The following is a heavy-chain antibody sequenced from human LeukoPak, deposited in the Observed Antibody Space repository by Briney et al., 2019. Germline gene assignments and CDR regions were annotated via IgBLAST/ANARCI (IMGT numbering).Heavy chain of an antibody. Sequence: PGGSLRLSCAASGFTFSSYSMNWVRQAPGKGLEWVSYISSSSSTIYYADSVKGRFTISRDNAKNSLYLQMNSLRAEDTAVYYCARDKGSSSWYPGYSYYMDVWGKGTTVTVSS. CDR1: GFTFSSYS. V-gene: IGHV3-48*01. CDR3: ARDKGSSSWYPGYSYYMDV. CDR2: ISSSSSTI. J-gene: IGHJ6*03. D-gene: IGHD6-13*01.